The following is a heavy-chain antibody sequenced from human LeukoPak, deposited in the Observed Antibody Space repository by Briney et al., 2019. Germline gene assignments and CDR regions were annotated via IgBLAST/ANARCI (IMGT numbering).Heavy chain of an antibody. J-gene: IGHJ4*02. CDR2: IYYSGST. V-gene: IGHV4-39*01. CDR1: GGSISSSSYY. CDR3: ARPYGAAGLD. Sequence: PSETLSLTCTVSGGSISSSSYYWGWIRQHPGKGLEWIGSIYYSGSTYYNPSLKSRVTISVDTSKNQFSLKLSSVTAADTAVYYCARPYGAAGLDWGQGTLVTVSS. D-gene: IGHD4-17*01.